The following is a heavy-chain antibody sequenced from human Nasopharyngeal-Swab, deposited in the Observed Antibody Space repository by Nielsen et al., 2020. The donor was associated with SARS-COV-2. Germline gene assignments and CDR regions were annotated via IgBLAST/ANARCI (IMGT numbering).Heavy chain of an antibody. CDR3: ARDIAAMVTGPS. J-gene: IGHJ5*02. V-gene: IGHV1-69*13. CDR1: GGTFSSYA. CDR2: NIPIFGTA. Sequence: SVKVSCKASGGTFSSYAISWVRQAPGQGLEWMGENIPIFGTANYAQKFQGRVTITADESTSTAYMELSSLRSEDTAVYYCARDIAAMVTGPSWGQGTLVTVSS. D-gene: IGHD5-18*01.